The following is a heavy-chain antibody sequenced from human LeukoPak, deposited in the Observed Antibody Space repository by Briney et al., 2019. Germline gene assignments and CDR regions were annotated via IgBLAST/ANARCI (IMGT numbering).Heavy chain of an antibody. CDR3: ARHADYGDNSKLGY. J-gene: IGHJ4*02. D-gene: IGHD4-23*01. CDR2: IYPGDSDT. V-gene: IGHV5-51*01. CDR1: GYRFTSYW. Sequence: GEALKISCKGSGYRFTSYWIGWVRQVPGKGLEWMGIIYPGDSDTRYSPSFQGHVTISADKSISTAYLQWSGLRASDTAMYYCARHADYGDNSKLGYWGQGTLVTVSS.